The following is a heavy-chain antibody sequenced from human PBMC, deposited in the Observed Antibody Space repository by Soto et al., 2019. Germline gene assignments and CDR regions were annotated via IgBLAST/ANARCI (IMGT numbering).Heavy chain of an antibody. D-gene: IGHD3-10*01. CDR3: AARGDGNPRLGS. CDR2: IYHTGTT. CDR1: GGSISRSYW. V-gene: IGHV4-4*02. Sequence: SETLSLTCAVSGGSISRSYWWSWVRQPPGKGLEWIGEIYHTGTTNYNPSLNSRVTISLDKSKNQFSLKLSSLTAADTAVYYCAARGDGNPRLGSWGQGTLVTVSS. J-gene: IGHJ5*01.